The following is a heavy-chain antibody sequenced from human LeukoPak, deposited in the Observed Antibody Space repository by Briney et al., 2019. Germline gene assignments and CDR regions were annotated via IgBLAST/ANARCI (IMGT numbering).Heavy chain of an antibody. V-gene: IGHV1-18*01. CDR2: ISAYNGNT. CDR3: AREGYCSSTSCYTDYMDV. CDR1: GYTFTSYG. Sequence: ASVKVSCKASGYTFTSYGISWVRQAPGQGLEWMGWISAYNGNTNYAQKLQGRVTMTTDTSTSTAYMELRSLRPDDTAVYYCAREGYCSSTSCYTDYMDVWGKGTTVTVSS. D-gene: IGHD2-2*02. J-gene: IGHJ6*03.